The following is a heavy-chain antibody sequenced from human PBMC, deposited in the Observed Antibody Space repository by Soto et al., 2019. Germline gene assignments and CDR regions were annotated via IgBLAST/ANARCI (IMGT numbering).Heavy chain of an antibody. D-gene: IGHD3-16*01. CDR2: VIPIFGTA. CDR1: GGTFSSYA. Sequence: QVQLVQSGAEVKKPGSSVKVSCKASGGTFSSYAISWVRQAPGQGLEWMGGVIPIFGTANYAQKFQGRVTITADESTSTAYMELSSLRSEDTAVYYCASTSRGGNYRGYYFDYWGQGTLVTVSS. J-gene: IGHJ4*02. V-gene: IGHV1-69*01. CDR3: ASTSRGGNYRGYYFDY.